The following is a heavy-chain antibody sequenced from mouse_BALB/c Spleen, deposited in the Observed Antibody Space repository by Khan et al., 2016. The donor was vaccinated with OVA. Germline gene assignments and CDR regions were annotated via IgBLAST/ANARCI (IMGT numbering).Heavy chain of an antibody. CDR3: ASHLAGSVDY. J-gene: IGHJ3*01. Sequence: EVELVESGADLVKPGGSLKLSCAASGFTFSSYSMSWVRQTPDKRLEWVTTISSVGDYTYYTDSVKGRFTISRDNAKNTLYLQMSSQKSEDTAMSSCASHLAGSVDYWGQGTLVTVSA. D-gene: IGHD1-1*01. CDR1: GFTFSSYS. CDR2: ISSVGDYT. V-gene: IGHV5-6*01.